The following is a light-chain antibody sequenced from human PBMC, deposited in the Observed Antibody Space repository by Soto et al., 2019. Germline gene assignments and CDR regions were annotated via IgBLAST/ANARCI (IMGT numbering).Light chain of an antibody. CDR3: QQYNDSFPYT. CDR1: QSISTW. J-gene: IGKJ2*01. V-gene: IGKV1-5*03. CDR2: KAS. Sequence: DIQMTQSPSTLSASVGDRVTITCRASQSISTWLAWYQQKPGTAPKLLIYKASTLESGVPSRFSGSRSGTEFTLTVSSLQPDDFATYYCQQYNDSFPYTVGQRTKLEIK.